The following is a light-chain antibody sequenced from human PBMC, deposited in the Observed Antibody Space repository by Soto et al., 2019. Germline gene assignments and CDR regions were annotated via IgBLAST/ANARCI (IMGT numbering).Light chain of an antibody. Sequence: QSALTQPASVSGSPGQSITISCTGTNSDLGTYNLVSWYQQHPGKAPKTIIYEVTKQPSGVSKRFSGSKSGNTASLTISGLQAEDEADYYCCSYVGSNIFYVFGTGTKLTVL. CDR2: EVT. CDR3: CSYVGSNIFYV. V-gene: IGLV2-23*02. J-gene: IGLJ1*01. CDR1: NSDLGTYNL.